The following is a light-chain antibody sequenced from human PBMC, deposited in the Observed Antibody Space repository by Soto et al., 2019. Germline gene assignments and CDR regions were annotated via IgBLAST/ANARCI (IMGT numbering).Light chain of an antibody. CDR1: SSNNGAGYD. V-gene: IGLV1-40*01. CDR2: GNS. CDR3: QSYDSSVSKVV. J-gene: IGLJ2*01. Sequence: QSVRTQPPSVSGAPGQRVTMSCTGSSSNNGAGYDVHWYQQLPGTAPKLLIYGNSNRPSGVPDRFSGSKSGTSASLAITGLQAEDEADYYCQSYDSSVSKVVFGGGTKLTVL.